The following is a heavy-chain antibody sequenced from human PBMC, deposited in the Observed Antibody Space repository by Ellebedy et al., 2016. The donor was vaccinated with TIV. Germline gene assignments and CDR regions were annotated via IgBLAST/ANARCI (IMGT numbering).Heavy chain of an antibody. Sequence: GESLKISRKSSGYSFTSYWIGWVRQMPGEGLEWMGIIYPADSNVKYSPSFQGQVTISVDKSTSSAYLQWSSLRASDTAMYYCARTGGRSGYSGYEYLDYWGQGTLVTVSS. CDR2: IYPADSNV. CDR3: ARTGGRSGYSGYEYLDY. V-gene: IGHV5-51*01. D-gene: IGHD5-12*01. J-gene: IGHJ4*02. CDR1: GYSFTSYW.